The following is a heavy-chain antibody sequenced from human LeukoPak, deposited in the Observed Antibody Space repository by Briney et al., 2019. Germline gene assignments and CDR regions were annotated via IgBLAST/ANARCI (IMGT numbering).Heavy chain of an antibody. V-gene: IGHV3-21*01. J-gene: IGHJ4*02. CDR1: GFTFSDYS. CDR3: ARDFPPPGGSFDY. CDR2: ISSSSSYI. D-gene: IGHD1-14*01. Sequence: GGSLRLSCAASGFTFSDYSMNWVRQAPGKGLEWVSSISSSSSYIYYADSVKGRFTISRDNAKNSLYLQMNSLRAEDTAVYYCARDFPPPGGSFDYWGQGTLVTVSS.